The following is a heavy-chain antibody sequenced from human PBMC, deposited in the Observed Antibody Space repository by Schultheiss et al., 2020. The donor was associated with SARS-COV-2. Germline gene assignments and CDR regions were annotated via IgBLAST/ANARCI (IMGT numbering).Heavy chain of an antibody. CDR3: ARGVPTYYYYYMDV. CDR2: ISAYNGNT. CDR1: GYTFTSYG. J-gene: IGHJ6*03. V-gene: IGHV1-18*01. Sequence: ASVKVSCKASGYTFTSYGISWVRQAPGQGLEWMGWISAYNGNTNYAQKLQGRVTMTTDTSTTTAYMELRRLRSDDTAVYYCARGVPTYYYYYMDVWGKGTTVTVSS.